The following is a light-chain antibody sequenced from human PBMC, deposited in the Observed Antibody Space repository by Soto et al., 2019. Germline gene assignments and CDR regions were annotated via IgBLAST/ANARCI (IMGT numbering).Light chain of an antibody. CDR3: SSYTSSNTFMI. Sequence: ALTQPASVSGSPGQSITISCTGTSSDIGGYNYVSWYQQHPGKAPKVMIYEVSNRPSGVSNRFSGSKSANTASLTISGLQAEDEADYYCSSYTSSNTFMIFGGGTKLTVL. V-gene: IGLV2-14*01. J-gene: IGLJ2*01. CDR1: SSDIGGYNY. CDR2: EVS.